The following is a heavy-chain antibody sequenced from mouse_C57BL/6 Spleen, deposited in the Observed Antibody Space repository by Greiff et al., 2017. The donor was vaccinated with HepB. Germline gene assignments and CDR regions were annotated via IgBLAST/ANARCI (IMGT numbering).Heavy chain of an antibody. V-gene: IGHV1-15*01. CDR3: TRVGVITTVVAPYYFDY. CDR2: IDPETGGT. CDR1: GYTFTDYE. D-gene: IGHD1-1*01. Sequence: VQLQQSGAELVRPGASVTLSCKASGYTFTDYEMHWVKQTPVHGLEWIGAIDPETGGTAYNQKFKGKAILTADKSSSTAYMELRSLTSEDSAVYYCTRVGVITTVVAPYYFDYWGQGTTLTVSS. J-gene: IGHJ2*01.